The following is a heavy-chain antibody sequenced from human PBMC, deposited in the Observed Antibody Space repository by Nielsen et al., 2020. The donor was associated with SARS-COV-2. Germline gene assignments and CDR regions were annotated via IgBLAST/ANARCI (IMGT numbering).Heavy chain of an antibody. CDR3: ASNYGDYVGVY. CDR2: ISYDGSNK. J-gene: IGHJ4*02. Sequence: GGSLRLSCAASGFTFSSYAMHWVRQAPGKGLEWVAVISYDGSNKYYADSVKGRFTISRNNSKNTLYLQMNSLRAEDTAVYYCASNYGDYVGVYWGQGTLVTVSS. V-gene: IGHV3-30-3*01. D-gene: IGHD4-17*01. CDR1: GFTFSSYA.